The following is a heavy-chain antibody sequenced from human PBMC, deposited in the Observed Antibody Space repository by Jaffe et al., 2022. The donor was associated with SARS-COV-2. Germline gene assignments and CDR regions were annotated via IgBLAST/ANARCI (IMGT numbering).Heavy chain of an antibody. J-gene: IGHJ4*02. CDR2: IKPDGSEK. Sequence: EVQLGESGGGLVQPGGSLRLSCAASGFTFSIYSMSWLRQAPGKGLEWVASIKPDGSEKNCVDSVQGRFTVSRDNAKNSLYLQMNSLRAEDTAVYYCATQNGGYGGVTDHWGQGTLVTVSS. CDR1: GFTFSIYS. D-gene: IGHD5-12*01. V-gene: IGHV3-7*01. CDR3: ATQNGGYGGVTDH.